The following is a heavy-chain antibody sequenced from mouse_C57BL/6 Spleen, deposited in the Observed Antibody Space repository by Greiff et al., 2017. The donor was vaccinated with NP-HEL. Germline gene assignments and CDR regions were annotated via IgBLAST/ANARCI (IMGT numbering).Heavy chain of an antibody. CDR1: GYSITNGNHW. CDR2: ISPSGSH. CDR3: ARGTTGVGDFDY. V-gene: IGHV3-4*01. J-gene: IGHJ2*01. Sequence: EVKLEESGPALVKPSQTVSLTCTVTGYSITNGNHWWNWIRQVSGSKLDWIGYISPSGSHDSNPSLKSRISITSDTSKNQLFLHLNSVTTEDTATYYCARGTTGVGDFDYWGQGTTLTVSS. D-gene: IGHD1-1*01.